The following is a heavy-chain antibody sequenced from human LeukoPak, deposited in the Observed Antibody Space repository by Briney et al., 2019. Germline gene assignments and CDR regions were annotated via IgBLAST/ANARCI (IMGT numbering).Heavy chain of an antibody. Sequence: AASVKVSCKASGGTFSSYAISWVGQAPGQGLEWMGGTIPIFGTANYAQKFQGRVTITADESTSTAYMELSSLRSEDTAVYYCARQARPKYYDILTWAHAGAFDIWGQGTMVTVSS. CDR3: ARQARPKYYDILTWAHAGAFDI. CDR2: TIPIFGTA. D-gene: IGHD3-9*01. CDR1: GGTFSSYA. V-gene: IGHV1-69*01. J-gene: IGHJ3*02.